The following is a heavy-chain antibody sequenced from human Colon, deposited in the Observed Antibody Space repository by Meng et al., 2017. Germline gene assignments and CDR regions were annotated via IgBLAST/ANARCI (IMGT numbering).Heavy chain of an antibody. D-gene: IGHD1-26*01. J-gene: IGHJ4*02. Sequence: QLTESGPGRLRPSERLALTCTVPGASVSSGNHYWSWIRQPPGKGLEYIAYVDYSGSTHYNPSLKSRVTMSVDTSKKQLSLKLSSVTAADTAVYYCAGGPWEFDYWGQGTLVTVSS. CDR2: VDYSGST. CDR1: GASVSSGNHY. V-gene: IGHV4-61*01. CDR3: AGGPWEFDY.